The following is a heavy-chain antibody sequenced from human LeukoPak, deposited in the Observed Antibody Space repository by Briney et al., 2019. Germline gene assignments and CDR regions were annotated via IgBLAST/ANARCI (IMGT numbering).Heavy chain of an antibody. V-gene: IGHV4-4*07. D-gene: IGHD3-10*01. CDR3: ARRPPLRSPAHYGSGRRWFDP. J-gene: IGHJ5*02. CDR2: VDSSGNT. Sequence: SETLSLTCSVSVVSMNGYYWSWLRQSAGNRLEWIGHVDSSGNTNYNPSLESRVTISVDTSKNQFSLKLSSVTAADTAVYYCARRPPLRSPAHYGSGRRWFDPWGQGTLVTVSS. CDR1: VVSMNGYY.